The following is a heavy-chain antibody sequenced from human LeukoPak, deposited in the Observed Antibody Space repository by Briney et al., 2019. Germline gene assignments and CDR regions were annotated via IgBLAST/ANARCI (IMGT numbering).Heavy chain of an antibody. V-gene: IGHV1-2*02. CDR1: GYTFTGYY. CDR2: INPNSGGT. D-gene: IGHD2-2*01. J-gene: IGHJ6*03. CDR3: ARDNSCSSSSCGNSYMDV. Sequence: ASVKVSCKASGYTFTGYYIHWVRQAPGQGLEWMGWINPNSGGTNYAQKFQGRVTMTSDTSISTAYMELSGLRSDDTALYYRARDNSCSSSSCGNSYMDVWGKGTTVTVSS.